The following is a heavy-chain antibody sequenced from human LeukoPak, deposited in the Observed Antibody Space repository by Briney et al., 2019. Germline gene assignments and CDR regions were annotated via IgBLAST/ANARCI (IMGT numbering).Heavy chain of an antibody. CDR3: ARGTAVERYNWFDP. CDR2: IYSGGST. Sequence: GGSLRLSCAASGFTVSSNYMSWARQAPGKGLEWVSVIYSGGSTYYADSVKGRFTISRDNSKNTLYLQMNSLRAEDTAVYYCARGTAVERYNWFDPWGQGTLVTVSS. D-gene: IGHD6-19*01. V-gene: IGHV3-66*01. J-gene: IGHJ5*02. CDR1: GFTVSSNY.